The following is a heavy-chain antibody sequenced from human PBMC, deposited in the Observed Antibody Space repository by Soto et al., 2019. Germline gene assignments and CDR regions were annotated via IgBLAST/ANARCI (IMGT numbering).Heavy chain of an antibody. D-gene: IGHD3-22*01. V-gene: IGHV2-5*02. CDR2: IYWDDDT. Sequence: QITLKESGPAQVKSRETLTLTCTFSGFSLSTTGVGVGWVRQPPGKALEWLALIYWDDDTRYSPSLKSRLAITKDTSKNQVVLTMTNMKSVDTGTYYCAHRENSYDSSAFSYWGQGTLVTVSS. CDR3: AHRENSYDSSAFSY. CDR1: GFSLSTTGVG. J-gene: IGHJ4*02.